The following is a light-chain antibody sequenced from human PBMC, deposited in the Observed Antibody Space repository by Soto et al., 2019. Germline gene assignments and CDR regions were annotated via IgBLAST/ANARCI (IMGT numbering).Light chain of an antibody. CDR1: QDISHN. Sequence: DIQMTQSPSSLSASVGDRVTITCQASQDISHNVNWYQQKPGKAPNLLIFDASKLEAGVPSRLTGSGSGTHFSFAISSLQPEDTGTHYCQHSDTLPPTFGGGTNVEIK. V-gene: IGKV1-33*01. CDR3: QHSDTLPPT. J-gene: IGKJ4*01. CDR2: DAS.